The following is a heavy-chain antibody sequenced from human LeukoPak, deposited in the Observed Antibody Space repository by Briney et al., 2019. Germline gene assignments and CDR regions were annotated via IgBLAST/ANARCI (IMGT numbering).Heavy chain of an antibody. J-gene: IGHJ4*02. V-gene: IGHV4-59*01. CDR2: FYYSGVT. CDR1: SDSTNSYH. Sequence: SESMSLTCTISSDSTNSYHWRWLRQPLGGKMEGIGYFYYSGVTNYNPSVKSRVPMSLDTSKKQFSLKLNSVTAADTAVYYCAGNDIFGVLPEFWGMGTLVSVTS. D-gene: IGHD3-3*02. CDR3: AGNDIFGVLPEF.